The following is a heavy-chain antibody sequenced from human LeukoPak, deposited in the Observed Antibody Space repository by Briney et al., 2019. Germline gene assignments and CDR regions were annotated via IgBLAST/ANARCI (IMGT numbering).Heavy chain of an antibody. CDR1: GFTFSSYW. CDR3: ARDLIWFGEAGIDY. V-gene: IGHV3-7*01. Sequence: PGGSLRLSCAASGFTFSSYWMSWVRQAPGKGLEWVANIKQDGSEKYYVDSVKGRFTIPRDNAKNSLYLQMNSLRAEDTAVYYCARDLIWFGEAGIDYWGQGTLVTVSS. CDR2: IKQDGSEK. D-gene: IGHD3-10*01. J-gene: IGHJ4*02.